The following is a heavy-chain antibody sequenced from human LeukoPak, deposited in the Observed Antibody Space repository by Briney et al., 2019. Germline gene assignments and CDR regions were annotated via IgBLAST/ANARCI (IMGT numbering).Heavy chain of an antibody. CDR2: IIPIFGTA. CDR1: GGTFSSYA. CDR3: ARAWAACGGDCYSLFGFDY. J-gene: IGHJ4*02. D-gene: IGHD2-21*02. Sequence: SVKVSCKASGGTFSSYAISWVRQAPGQGLEWMGGIIPIFGTASYAQKFQGRVTITTDESTSTAYMELSSLRSEDTAVYYCARAWAACGGDCYSLFGFDYWGQGTLVTVSS. V-gene: IGHV1-69*05.